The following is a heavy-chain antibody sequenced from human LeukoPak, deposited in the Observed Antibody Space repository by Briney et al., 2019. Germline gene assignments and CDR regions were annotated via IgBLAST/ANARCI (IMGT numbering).Heavy chain of an antibody. CDR1: GFTFSIYN. V-gene: IGHV3-21*04. D-gene: IGHD3-10*01. CDR3: ARNGPHYYGSGSYYN. J-gene: IGHJ4*02. CDR2: ISASSSHM. Sequence: GGSLRLSCAASGFTFSIYNMNWVRQAPGKGLEWVSSISASSSHMYYADSVKGRFTISRENAKNSLYLEMNSLRAEDTAVYYCARNGPHYYGSGSYYNWGQGTLVTVSS.